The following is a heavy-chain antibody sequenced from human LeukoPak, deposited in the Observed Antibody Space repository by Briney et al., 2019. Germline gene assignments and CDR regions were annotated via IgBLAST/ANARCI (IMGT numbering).Heavy chain of an antibody. Sequence: GGSLRLSCAASGITLSTFDMHWVRQTTGEGLEWISAIGAAGDTYYSDSVKSRFTISRENAKNSLSLQMNSLRAGDTAVYFCTRGHGIWSGSRLSNAFDIWGQGTMVTVSS. CDR3: TRGHGIWSGSRLSNAFDI. CDR2: IGAAGDT. D-gene: IGHD3-3*01. CDR1: GITLSTFD. J-gene: IGHJ3*02. V-gene: IGHV3-13*01.